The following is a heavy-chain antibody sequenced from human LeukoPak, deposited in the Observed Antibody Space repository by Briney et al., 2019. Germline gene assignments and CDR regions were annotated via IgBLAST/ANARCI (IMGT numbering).Heavy chain of an antibody. CDR2: ISSSGSTI. CDR3: AKGLVGSSIADFFDY. J-gene: IGHJ4*02. D-gene: IGHD6-6*01. CDR1: GFTFSDYY. Sequence: NPGGSLRLSCAASGFTFSDYYMSWIRQAPGKGLEWVSYISSSGSTIYYADSVKGRFTISRDNAKNSLYLQMNSLRGEDMALYYCAKGLVGSSIADFFDYWGQGILVTVSS. V-gene: IGHV3-11*01.